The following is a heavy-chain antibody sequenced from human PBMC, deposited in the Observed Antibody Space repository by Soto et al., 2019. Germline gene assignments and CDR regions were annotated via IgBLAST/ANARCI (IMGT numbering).Heavy chain of an antibody. J-gene: IGHJ6*02. CDR3: ARHGIQVSHDV. V-gene: IGHV3-48*02. CDR2: ITTSSHTI. CDR1: GFTFSSYS. D-gene: IGHD5-18*01. Sequence: GGSLRLSCAASGFTFSSYSMDWVRQAPGQGLEWISYITTSSHTIYYADSVRGRFTISRDNAKNSLFLQMNSLRDGDTAVYYCARHGIQVSHDVWGQGTTVTVSS.